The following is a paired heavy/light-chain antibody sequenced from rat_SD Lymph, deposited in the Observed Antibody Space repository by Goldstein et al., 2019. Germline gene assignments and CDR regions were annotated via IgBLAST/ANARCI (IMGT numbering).Heavy chain of an antibody. CDR1: GFTFSNYG. Sequence: EVQLVESGGGLVQPGRSLKLSCAASGFTFSNYGMAWVRQTPTKGLEWVASISTGGGNTYYRDSVKGRFTISRDNAKNTQYLQMDSLRSEDTATYYCARHAGRITTTYWFAYWGQGTLVTVSS. CDR2: ISTGGGNT. D-gene: IGHD1-10*01. J-gene: IGHJ3*01. V-gene: IGHV5S14*01. CDR3: ARHAGRITTTYWFAY.
Light chain of an antibody. CDR1: SSVSY. V-gene: IGKV4S7*01. CDR3: QQWSSTPNT. CDR2: DTS. J-gene: IGKJ2-1*01. Sequence: EIVLTQSPTTIAASPGEKVTITCRASSSVSYMYWYQQKPGASPKPWIYDTSKLASGVPNRFSGSGSGTSYSLTINTMETEDAATYYCQQWSSTPNTFGAGTKLELK.